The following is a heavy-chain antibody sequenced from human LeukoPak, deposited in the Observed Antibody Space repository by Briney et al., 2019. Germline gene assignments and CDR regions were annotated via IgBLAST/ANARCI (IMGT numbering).Heavy chain of an antibody. V-gene: IGHV4-31*03. CDR1: GGSISSGGYY. CDR2: TYYGGST. D-gene: IGHD3-22*01. Sequence: SQTLSLTCTVSGGSISSGGYYWSWIRQHPGKGLEWIGYTYYGGSTYYNPSLKSRVTISVDTSKNQFSLKLSSVTAADTAVYYCARQTYYYDSSGYYYGDYFDYWGQGTLVTVSS. CDR3: ARQTYYYDSSGYYYGDYFDY. J-gene: IGHJ4*02.